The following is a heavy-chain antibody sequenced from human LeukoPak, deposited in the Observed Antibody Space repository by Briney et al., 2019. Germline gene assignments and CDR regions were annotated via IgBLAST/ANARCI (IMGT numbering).Heavy chain of an antibody. V-gene: IGHV3-7*01. D-gene: IGHD6-19*01. CDR1: GFTFSGNW. CDR2: IKQDGSVK. Sequence: GGSLRLSCAASGFTFSGNWMSWVRQAPGKGLEWLANIKQDGSVKYYVDSVKGRFTISRDNAKNSLFLQMNSLRAEDTAVYYCAKDASFDSSGWYYFDYWGQGTLVTVSS. J-gene: IGHJ4*02. CDR3: AKDASFDSSGWYYFDY.